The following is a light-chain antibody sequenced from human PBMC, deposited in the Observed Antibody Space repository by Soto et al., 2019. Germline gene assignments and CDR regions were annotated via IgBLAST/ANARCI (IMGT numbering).Light chain of an antibody. V-gene: IGLV2-8*01. CDR2: EVS. Sequence: QSVLTQPPSASGSRGQSVTISCTGTSSDGGGYNYVSWHQQHPGKAPKVMIYEVSKRPSGVPDRFSGSKSGNTASLTVSGVQAEDEAYYYCSSYAGSNNVLFGGGTKLTVL. CDR1: SSDGGGYNY. J-gene: IGLJ2*01. CDR3: SSYAGSNNVL.